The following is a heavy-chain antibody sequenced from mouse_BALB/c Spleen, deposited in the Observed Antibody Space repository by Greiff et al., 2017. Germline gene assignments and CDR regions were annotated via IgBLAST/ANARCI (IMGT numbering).Heavy chain of an antibody. CDR3: ARDYYGSSRFAY. Sequence: DVKLVESGGGLVKPGGSLKLSCAASGFTFSSYAMSWVRQSPEKRLEWVAEISSGGSYTYYPDTVTGRFTISRDNAKNTLYLEMSSLRSEDTAMYYCARDYYGSSRFAYWGQGTLVTVSA. CDR1: GFTFSSYA. CDR2: ISSGGSYT. V-gene: IGHV5-9-4*01. J-gene: IGHJ3*01. D-gene: IGHD1-1*01.